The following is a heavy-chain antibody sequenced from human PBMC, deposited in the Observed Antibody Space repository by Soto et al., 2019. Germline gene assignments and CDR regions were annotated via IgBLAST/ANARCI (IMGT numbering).Heavy chain of an antibody. CDR1: GYTFSDYY. J-gene: IGHJ6*02. Sequence: ASVKVSCKTSGYTFSDYYIHWVRPAPGQGLEWLGWLNPESGVTNSAQKFQDRVTMNRVTSISTAFMELTGLRSDDTAVYFCARDGKYSFGAYSHDALDVAGQGTTVTVSS. CDR3: ARDGKYSFGAYSHDALDV. D-gene: IGHD3-3*01. CDR2: LNPESGVT. V-gene: IGHV1-2*02.